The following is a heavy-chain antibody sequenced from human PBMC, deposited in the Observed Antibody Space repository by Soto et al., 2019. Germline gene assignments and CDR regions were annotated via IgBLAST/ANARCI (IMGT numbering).Heavy chain of an antibody. CDR2: IYPGDSDT. CDR1: GYSITSYW. CDR3: ASLRYSSSWSD. Sequence: GESLKISCKGSGYSITSYWIGWVSQMPGKGLEWMGIIYPGDSDTRYSPSFQGQVTISADKSISTAYLQWSSLKASDTAMYYCASLRYSSSWSDWGQGTLVTVSS. J-gene: IGHJ4*02. D-gene: IGHD6-13*01. V-gene: IGHV5-51*01.